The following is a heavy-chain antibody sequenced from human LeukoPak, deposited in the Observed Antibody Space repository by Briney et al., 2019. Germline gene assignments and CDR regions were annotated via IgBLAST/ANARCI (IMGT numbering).Heavy chain of an antibody. CDR2: IYPGDSDT. Sequence: GESLKISCKGSGYSFTSYWIGWVRQMPGKGLEWMGIIYPGDSDTRYSPSFQGQVTISADKSISTVYLQWSSLKASDTAMYYCARQSCSSTSCYSSGMDVWGQGTTVTVSS. V-gene: IGHV5-51*01. D-gene: IGHD2-2*01. CDR1: GYSFTSYW. CDR3: ARQSCSSTSCYSSGMDV. J-gene: IGHJ6*02.